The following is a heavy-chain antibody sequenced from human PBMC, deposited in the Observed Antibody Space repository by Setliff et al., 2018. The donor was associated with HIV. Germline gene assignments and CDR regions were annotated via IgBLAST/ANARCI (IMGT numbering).Heavy chain of an antibody. V-gene: IGHV3-21*01. CDR3: ARSESRGYSLPYTRFDA. D-gene: IGHD3-22*01. Sequence: PGGSLRLSCAASGFAFSPYSMNWVRQAPGKGLEWVASISSSSKYIYEADSVKGRFTISRDNAKNSLDLQMNSLRAEDTAVYFCARSESRGYSLPYTRFDAWGQGALVTVSS. CDR2: ISSSSKYI. CDR1: GFAFSPYS. J-gene: IGHJ5*02.